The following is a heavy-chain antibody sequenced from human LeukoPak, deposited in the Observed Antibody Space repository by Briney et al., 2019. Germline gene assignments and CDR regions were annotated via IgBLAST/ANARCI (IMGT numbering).Heavy chain of an antibody. D-gene: IGHD6-13*01. CDR3: ARWPGIAAAGDY. CDR1: GGSISSGGYY. V-gene: IGHV4-31*03. J-gene: IGHJ4*02. CDR2: IYYSGST. Sequence: SETLSLTCTVSGGSISSGGYYWSWIRQHPGKGLEWIGYIYYSGSTYYNPSLKSRVTISVDTSKNQFSLKLSSVTAADTAVYYCARWPGIAAAGDYWGQGTLVTVPS.